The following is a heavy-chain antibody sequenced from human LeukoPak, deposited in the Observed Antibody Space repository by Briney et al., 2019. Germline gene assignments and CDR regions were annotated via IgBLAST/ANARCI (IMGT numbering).Heavy chain of an antibody. CDR1: GGTFSSYA. CDR3: ARDAPGGHDFWSGYPLGY. Sequence: GASVKVSCKASGGTFSSYAISWVRQAPGQGLEWMGGIIPIFGTANYAQKFQGRVTITADESTSTAYMELSSLRSEDTAVYYCARDAPGGHDFWSGYPLGYWGQGTLVTVSS. D-gene: IGHD3-3*01. CDR2: IIPIFGTA. V-gene: IGHV1-69*13. J-gene: IGHJ4*02.